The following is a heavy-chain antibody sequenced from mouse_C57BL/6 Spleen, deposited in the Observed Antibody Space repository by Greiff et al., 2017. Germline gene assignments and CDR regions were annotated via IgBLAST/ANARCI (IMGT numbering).Heavy chain of an antibody. Sequence: VQLQQPGTELVKPGASVKLSCKASGYTFTSYWMHWVKQRPGPGLEWIGNINPSNGGTNYNEKFKSKATLTVDKSSSTAYMQLSSLTSEDSAVXYCARGSNYVRPYYFDYWGQGTTLTVSS. CDR2: INPSNGGT. J-gene: IGHJ2*01. CDR1: GYTFTSYW. D-gene: IGHD2-5*01. V-gene: IGHV1-53*01. CDR3: ARGSNYVRPYYFDY.